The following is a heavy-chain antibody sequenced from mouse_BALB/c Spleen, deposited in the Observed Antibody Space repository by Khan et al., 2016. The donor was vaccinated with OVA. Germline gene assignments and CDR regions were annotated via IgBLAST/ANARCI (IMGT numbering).Heavy chain of an antibody. J-gene: IGHJ2*01. CDR3: ARTARIKY. D-gene: IGHD1-2*01. Sequence: EVQLQESGPGLVKPSQSLSLTCTVTGYSITSGYGWNWIRQFPGNKLDWMGYISYSGSTNYNPSLKSRISITRDTSKNQFFLQLNSVNTEDTATYYCARTARIKYWGQGTTLTVSS. V-gene: IGHV3-2*02. CDR2: ISYSGST. CDR1: GYSITSGYG.